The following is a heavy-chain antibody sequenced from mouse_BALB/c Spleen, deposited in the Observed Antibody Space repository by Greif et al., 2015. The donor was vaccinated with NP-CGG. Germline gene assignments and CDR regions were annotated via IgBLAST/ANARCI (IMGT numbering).Heavy chain of an antibody. Sequence: VQLQQSGAELVKPGASVKLSCKASGYTFTSYYMYWVKQRPGQGLEWIGGINPSNGGTNFNEKFKSKATLTVDKSSSTAYMQLSSLTSGDSAVYYCTRSGYYGPDYWGQGTTLTVSS. CDR3: TRSGYYGPDY. CDR1: GYTFTSYY. CDR2: INPSNGGT. D-gene: IGHD1-1*01. J-gene: IGHJ2*01. V-gene: IGHV1S81*02.